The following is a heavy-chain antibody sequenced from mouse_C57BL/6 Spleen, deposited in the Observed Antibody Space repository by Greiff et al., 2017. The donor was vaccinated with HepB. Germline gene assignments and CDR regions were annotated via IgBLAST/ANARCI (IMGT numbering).Heavy chain of an antibody. CDR2: ICSGGDYI. J-gene: IGHJ3*01. CDR1: GFTFSSYA. V-gene: IGHV5-9-1*02. D-gene: IGHD2-4*01. CDR3: TRYYDYQAWFAY. Sequence: EVKLVESGEGLVKPGGSLKLSCAASGFTFSSYAMSWVRQTPEKRLEWVAYICSGGDYIYYADTVKGRFTISRDNARNTLYLQMSSLKSEDTAMYYCTRYYDYQAWFAYWGQGTLVTVSA.